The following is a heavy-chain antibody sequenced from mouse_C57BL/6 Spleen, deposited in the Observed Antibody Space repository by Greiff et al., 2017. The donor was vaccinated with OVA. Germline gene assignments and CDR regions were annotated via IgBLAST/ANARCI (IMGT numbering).Heavy chain of an antibody. Sequence: EVKLMESGPELVKPGASVKISCKASGYSFTDYNMNWVKQSNGKSLEWIGAINPNYGTTSYNQKFKGQATLTVAQSYSTAYMQLNSLTSEDSAVYDCARSHCSSSYWYYGGWGTGTTVTVS. CDR3: ARSHCSSSYWYYGG. V-gene: IGHV1-39*01. CDR1: GYSFTDYN. CDR2: INPNYGTT. J-gene: IGHJ1*03. D-gene: IGHD1-1*01.